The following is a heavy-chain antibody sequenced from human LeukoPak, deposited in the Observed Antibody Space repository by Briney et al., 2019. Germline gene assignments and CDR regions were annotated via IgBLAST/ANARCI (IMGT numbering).Heavy chain of an antibody. CDR2: IYSGGST. V-gene: IGHV3-53*05. Sequence: ETLSLTCAVYGGSFSGYYWSWVRQAPGKGLEWVSVIYSGGSTYYADSVKGRFTISRDNSKNTLYLQMNSLRAEDTAVYYCARDERLLYLTYWGQGTLVTVSS. CDR1: GGSFSGYY. D-gene: IGHD3-10*01. CDR3: ARDERLLYLTY. J-gene: IGHJ4*02.